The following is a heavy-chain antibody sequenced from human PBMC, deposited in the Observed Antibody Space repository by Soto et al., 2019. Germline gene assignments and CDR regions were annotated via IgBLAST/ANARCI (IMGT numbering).Heavy chain of an antibody. CDR1: GGTFSSYA. V-gene: IGHV1-69*06. J-gene: IGHJ6*02. D-gene: IGHD6-13*01. CDR3: ASDPYSSSRTVHYYGMDV. CDR2: IIPIFGTA. Sequence: QVQLVQSGAEVKKPGSSVKVSCKASGGTFSSYAISWVRQAPGQGLEWMGGIIPIFGTANYAQKFQGRVTITADKPTSTAYMELSSLRSEDTAVYYCASDPYSSSRTVHYYGMDVWGQGTTVTVSS.